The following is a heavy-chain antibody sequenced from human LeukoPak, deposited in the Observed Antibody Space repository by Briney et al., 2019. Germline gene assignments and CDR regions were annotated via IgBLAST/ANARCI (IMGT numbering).Heavy chain of an antibody. Sequence: GGSLRLSCAASGFIFRSFTMSWVRQAPGKGLQWVATISGNGDATYYADSVKGRFTISRDNSESTLHLQMNSLRAEDTAVYYCARDRLGGSPGVWGQGTLVTVSS. V-gene: IGHV3-23*01. CDR2: ISGNGDAT. CDR3: ARDRLGGSPGV. J-gene: IGHJ4*02. D-gene: IGHD1-26*01. CDR1: GFIFRSFT.